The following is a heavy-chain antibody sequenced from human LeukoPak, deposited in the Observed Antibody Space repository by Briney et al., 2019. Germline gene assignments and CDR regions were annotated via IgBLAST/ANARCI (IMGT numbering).Heavy chain of an antibody. CDR1: GFTFSDYY. CDR2: ISSISTYT. Sequence: GGSLRLSCAASGFTFSDYYMSWIRQAPGKGLEWVSCISSISTYTKYADSVKGRFTISRDNAKNSLYLQMNSLRAEDTAFYYCGRGITPLDYWGQGTLVIVSS. J-gene: IGHJ4*02. CDR3: GRGITPLDY. V-gene: IGHV3-11*05.